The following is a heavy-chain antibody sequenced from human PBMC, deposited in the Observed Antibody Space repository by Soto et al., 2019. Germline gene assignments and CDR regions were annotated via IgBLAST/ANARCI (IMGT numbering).Heavy chain of an antibody. CDR3: ARDLRRDGFWDY. V-gene: IGHV4-31*03. CDR2: IYYSGST. D-gene: IGHD3-10*01. J-gene: IGHJ4*02. Sequence: SETLSLTCTVSGGSISSGGYYWCWIRQHPGKGLEWIGYIYYSGSTYYNPSLKSRVTIPVDTSKNQFSLKLSSVTAADTAVYYCARDLRRDGFWDYWGQGTLVTVSS. CDR1: GGSISSGGYY.